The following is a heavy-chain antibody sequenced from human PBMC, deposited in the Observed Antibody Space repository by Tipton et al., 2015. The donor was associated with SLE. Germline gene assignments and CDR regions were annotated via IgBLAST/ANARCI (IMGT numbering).Heavy chain of an antibody. V-gene: IGHV3-7*01. J-gene: IGHJ6*03. CDR3: ARHGGFGASSFYYYMDV. CDR1: GFTFSSYR. D-gene: IGHD3-10*01. CDR2: IKQDASEE. Sequence: SLRLSCAASGFTFSSYRMSWVRQAPGKGLEWVANIKQDASEEYNVESEKGRFIISRNNAESLLYLRVKSLRAEDTGVYYCARHGGFGASSFYYYMDVWGKGTTVTVSS.